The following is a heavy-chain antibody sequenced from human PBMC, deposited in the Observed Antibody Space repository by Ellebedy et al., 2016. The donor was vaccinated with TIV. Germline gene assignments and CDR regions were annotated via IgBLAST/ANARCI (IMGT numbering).Heavy chain of an antibody. V-gene: IGHV3-30*12. D-gene: IGHD3-10*02. CDR1: GFTFSNYD. CDR2: ITYDGSNK. J-gene: IGHJ2*01. CDR3: ARASFYDVDLSGWYFDL. Sequence: GESLKISCAASGFTFSNYDMHWVRQAPGKGLEWLAVITYDGSNKYYADSVKGRFTISRDNSKNTLYLQMNSLRTEDTAVYYCARASFYDVDLSGWYFDLWGRGTLVTVSS.